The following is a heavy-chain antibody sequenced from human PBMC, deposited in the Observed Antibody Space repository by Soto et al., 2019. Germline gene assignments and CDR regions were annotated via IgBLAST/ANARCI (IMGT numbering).Heavy chain of an antibody. CDR1: GGSISSGGYY. Sequence: QVQLQESGPGLVKPSQTLSLTCTVSGGSISSGGYYWSWIRQHPGKGLEWIGNIHYSGSAYYNPSLKRRVTISVDTSHNQFSLKLSSVTAADTAVYYCARRGRVVDAEYYDDSSVVIHWFDPWGQGTLVTVSS. CDR2: IHYSGSA. D-gene: IGHD3-22*01. V-gene: IGHV4-31*03. CDR3: ARRGRVVDAEYYDDSSVVIHWFDP. J-gene: IGHJ5*02.